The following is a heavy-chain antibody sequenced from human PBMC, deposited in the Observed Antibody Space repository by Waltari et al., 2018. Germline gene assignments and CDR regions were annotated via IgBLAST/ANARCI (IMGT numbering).Heavy chain of an antibody. CDR2: ISYDGSNK. CDR3: AHLIAAAGTLDY. D-gene: IGHD6-13*01. CDR1: GFPFSSSA. J-gene: IGHJ4*02. Sequence: QVQLVESGGGVVQPGRSLRLSCAASGFPFSSSAMHWVRQAPGKGLEWVAVISYDGSNKYYADSVKGRFTISRDNSKNTLYLQMNSLRAEDTAVYYCAHLIAAAGTLDYWGQGTLVTVSS. V-gene: IGHV3-30-3*01.